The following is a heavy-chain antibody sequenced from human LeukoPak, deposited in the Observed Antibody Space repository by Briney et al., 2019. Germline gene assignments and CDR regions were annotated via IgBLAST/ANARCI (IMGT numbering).Heavy chain of an antibody. J-gene: IGHJ4*02. V-gene: IGHV1-18*01. CDR2: ISAYNGNT. Sequence: ASVKVSCKASGYTFTSYGISWVRQAPGQGLEWMGWISAYNGNTNYAQKFQGRVTMTRDTSISTAYMELSRLRSDDTAVYYCATGIAVAEDYWGQGTLVTVSS. CDR1: GYTFTSYG. D-gene: IGHD6-19*01. CDR3: ATGIAVAEDY.